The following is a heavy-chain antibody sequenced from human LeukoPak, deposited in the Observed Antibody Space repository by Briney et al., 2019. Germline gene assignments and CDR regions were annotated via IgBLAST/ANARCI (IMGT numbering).Heavy chain of an antibody. CDR1: GESFRGFY. CDR2: INHSGST. D-gene: IGHD6-13*01. Sequence: PSETLSLTCAVHGESFRGFYWTWIRQPPGKGLEWIGEINHSGSTNYNPSLKSRVTMSIDTSKNQFSLKLSSVTAADTAVYYCARRQQQLVVGGQGTLVTVSS. CDR3: ARRQQQLVV. V-gene: IGHV4-34*01. J-gene: IGHJ4*02.